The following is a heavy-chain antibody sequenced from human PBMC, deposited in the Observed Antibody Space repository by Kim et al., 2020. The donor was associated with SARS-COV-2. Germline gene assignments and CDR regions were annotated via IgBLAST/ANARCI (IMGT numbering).Heavy chain of an antibody. V-gene: IGHV3-73*01. D-gene: IGHD3-10*01. J-gene: IGHJ6*02. Sequence: GGSLRLSCAASGFSFSGSAVYWVRQTSGKGLEWVGRIRSRANTYATAYAASVKGRFTISRDDSNNTAYLQMNSLKTEDTAVYYCAIPYYGSGNDYYYGLDVWGQGTTVTVSS. CDR3: AIPYYGSGNDYYYGLDV. CDR2: IRSRANTYAT. CDR1: GFSFSGSA.